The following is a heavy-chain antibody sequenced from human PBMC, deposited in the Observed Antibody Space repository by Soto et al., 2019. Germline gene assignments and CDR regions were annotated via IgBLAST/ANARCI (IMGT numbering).Heavy chain of an antibody. J-gene: IGHJ3*02. D-gene: IGHD4-17*01. CDR1: GYTFTSYG. CDR3: ARDRSNSYYGGNSDAFDI. Sequence: RASVKVSYKASGYTFTSYGISWVRQAPGQGLEWMGWISAYNGNTNYAQKLQGRVTMTTDTSTSTAYMELRSLRSDDTAVYYCARDRSNSYYGGNSDAFDIWRQGTMVTVSS. CDR2: ISAYNGNT. V-gene: IGHV1-18*01.